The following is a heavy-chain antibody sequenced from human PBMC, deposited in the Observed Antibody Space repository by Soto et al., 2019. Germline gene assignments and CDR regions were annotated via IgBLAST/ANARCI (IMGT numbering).Heavy chain of an antibody. J-gene: IGHJ6*02. Sequence: GGSLRLSCVASGFTFSSYSIVWVRQAPGKGLEWVSVIYSGGNTYYADSVKGRFSISRDNSKNTLYLQMNSLRAEDTAVYYCAREAITIFGVVRQSGMDVWGQGTTVTVSS. D-gene: IGHD3-3*01. V-gene: IGHV3-53*01. CDR3: AREAITIFGVVRQSGMDV. CDR1: GFTFSSYS. CDR2: IYSGGNT.